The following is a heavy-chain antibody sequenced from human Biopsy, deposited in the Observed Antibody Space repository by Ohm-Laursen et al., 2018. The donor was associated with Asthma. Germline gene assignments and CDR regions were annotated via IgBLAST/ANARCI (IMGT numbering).Heavy chain of an antibody. Sequence: SVKVSCNASGDSLGSFINYAISWVRQAPRQGLEWTGGLIPVLGTADYAPMFEGRVTITADESTSTAYLELTSLRFEDTAVYYCARGYSGTDRIVYYYSGMEVWGQGTTVTVSS. CDR3: ARGYSGTDRIVYYYSGMEV. V-gene: IGHV1-69*13. D-gene: IGHD5-12*01. CDR1: GDSLGSFINYA. CDR2: LIPVLGTA. J-gene: IGHJ6*02.